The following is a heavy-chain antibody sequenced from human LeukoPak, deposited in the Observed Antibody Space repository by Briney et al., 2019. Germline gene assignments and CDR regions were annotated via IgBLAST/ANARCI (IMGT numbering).Heavy chain of an antibody. CDR2: INPNSGGT. J-gene: IGHJ4*02. CDR3: ARGGWIDSSGYYYSFDF. CDR1: GYTFTGYC. Sequence: GASVKVSCKASGYTFTGYCMHWVRQAPGQGLQWMGWINPNSGGTNYAQKFQGRVTMTRDTSISTAYMELSSLRSDDTAVYYCARGGWIDSSGYYYSFDFWGQGTLVTASS. V-gene: IGHV1-2*02. D-gene: IGHD3-22*01.